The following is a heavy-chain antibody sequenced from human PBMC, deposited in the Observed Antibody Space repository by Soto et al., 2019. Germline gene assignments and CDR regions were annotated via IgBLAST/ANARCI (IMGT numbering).Heavy chain of an antibody. CDR2: ISWNSGSI. D-gene: IGHD5-18*01. Sequence: GGSLRLSCAASGFTFDDYAMHWVRQAPGKGLEWVSGISWNSGSIGYADSVKGRFTISRDNAKNSLYLQMNSLRAEDTALYYCAKDGYSYGFDYWGQGTLVTVSS. CDR1: GFTFDDYA. V-gene: IGHV3-9*01. J-gene: IGHJ4*02. CDR3: AKDGYSYGFDY.